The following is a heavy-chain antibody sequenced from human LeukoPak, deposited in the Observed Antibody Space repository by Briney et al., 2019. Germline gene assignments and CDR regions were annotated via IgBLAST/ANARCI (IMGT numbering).Heavy chain of an antibody. CDR2: IIPIFGTA. J-gene: IGHJ4*02. V-gene: IGHV1-69*13. CDR3: ARVTTAAGRPYYFDY. Sequence: ASVTVSCKASGGTFSGYAISWVRQAPGQGLEWMGGIIPIFGTANYAQKFQGRVTITADESTSTAYMELSSLRSEDTAVYYCARVTTAAGRPYYFDYWGQGTLVTVSS. CDR1: GGTFSGYA. D-gene: IGHD6-13*01.